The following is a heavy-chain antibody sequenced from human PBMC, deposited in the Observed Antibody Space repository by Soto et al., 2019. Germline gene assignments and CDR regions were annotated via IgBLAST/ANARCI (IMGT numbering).Heavy chain of an antibody. CDR1: GFIFGSYA. V-gene: IGHV3-23*01. CDR2: ISGSDGST. D-gene: IGHD3-22*01. J-gene: IGHJ4*02. CDR3: AKDGVAHIPLYTSGSSYDH. Sequence: GGSLRLSCAASGFIFGSYAMSWVRQAPGKGLEWVSAISGSDGSTYYADSVKGRFTISRDNSRNTLYLQMNSLRAEDTAVYYCAKDGVAHIPLYTSGSSYDHWGQGTLVTVSS.